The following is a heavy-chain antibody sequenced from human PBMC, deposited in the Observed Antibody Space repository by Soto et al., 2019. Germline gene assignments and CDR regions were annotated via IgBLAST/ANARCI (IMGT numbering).Heavy chain of an antibody. D-gene: IGHD1-26*01. CDR1: GFTVSSSY. Sequence: EVQLVESGGGLVQPGGSLRLSCAASGFTVSSSYMGWVRQAPGKGLEWVSSIYSGGNTYYADSVRGRFTISTDHSKDTLYLQMNSLRVDDTAMYYCARHVGFYWYFDLWGRGTLVTVSS. V-gene: IGHV3-66*04. CDR3: ARHVGFYWYFDL. J-gene: IGHJ2*01. CDR2: IYSGGNT.